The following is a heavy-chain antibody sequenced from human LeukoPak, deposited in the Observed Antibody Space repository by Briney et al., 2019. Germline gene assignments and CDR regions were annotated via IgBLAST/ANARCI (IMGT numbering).Heavy chain of an antibody. J-gene: IGHJ3*02. CDR2: IYYSGST. D-gene: IGHD6-13*01. Sequence: SETLSLTCTVSGGSISSSSYYWGWIRQPPGKGLEWIGSIYYSGSTYYNPSLKSRVTISVDTSKNQFSLKLSSVTAADTAVYYCARDMQQLLGWGAFDIWGQGTMVTVSS. CDR3: ARDMQQLLGWGAFDI. V-gene: IGHV4-39*07. CDR1: GGSISSSSYY.